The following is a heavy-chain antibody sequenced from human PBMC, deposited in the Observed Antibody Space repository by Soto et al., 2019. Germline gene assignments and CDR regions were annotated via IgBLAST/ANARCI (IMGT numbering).Heavy chain of an antibody. CDR1: GGSIGSLSYY. D-gene: IGHD2-2*01. J-gene: IGHJ5*02. Sequence: ETLSLTCSVAGGSIGSLSYYFGWIRQPPGKGLEWIGSLYYTGTTYYNSTLKSRVTISADKSQNQCSLRLRAVTAADTAVDYCGAYCSRTYCCDWFDPWGQGTLVTVSS. CDR3: GAYCSRTYCCDWFDP. CDR2: LYYTGTT. V-gene: IGHV4-39*01.